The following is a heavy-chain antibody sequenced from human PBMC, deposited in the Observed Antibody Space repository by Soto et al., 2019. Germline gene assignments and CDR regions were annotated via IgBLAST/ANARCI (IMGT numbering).Heavy chain of an antibody. CDR2: INPTGASA. D-gene: IGHD6-6*01. CDR3: ATSDVTVSNVLDY. CDR1: GYPFPAYY. V-gene: IGHV1-46*03. Sequence: QVQLVQSGAQVKKPGASVKVSCEASGYPFPAYYIHWVRQAPGQGLEWLGRINPTGASASYAQKFQARVTMTRDTATSTIYMEVSNLSSVEAPVYYCATSDVTVSNVLDYWGQGTLITVS. J-gene: IGHJ4*02.